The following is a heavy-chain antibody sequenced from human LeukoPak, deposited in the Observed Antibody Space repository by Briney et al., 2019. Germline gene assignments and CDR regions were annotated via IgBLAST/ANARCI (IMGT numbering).Heavy chain of an antibody. CDR2: IIVGSGRT. V-gene: IGHV1-58*02. D-gene: IGHD2-15*01. CDR1: GFTFSNSA. Sequence: SVKVSCKASGFTFSNSAIQWVRQARGQRLEWIGWIIVGSGRTHYAQNLQERLTITRDMSTNTAYMELSSLRSEDTAVYYCARGGRYCSGGSCSWFDPWGQGTLVTVSS. CDR3: ARGGRYCSGGSCSWFDP. J-gene: IGHJ5*02.